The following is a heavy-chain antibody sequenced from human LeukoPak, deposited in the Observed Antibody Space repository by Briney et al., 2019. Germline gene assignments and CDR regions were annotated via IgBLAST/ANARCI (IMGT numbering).Heavy chain of an antibody. CDR2: ISGSGAYT. V-gene: IGHV3-23*01. CDR3: AKYFASGSYYKLPH. D-gene: IGHD3-10*01. J-gene: IGHJ1*01. Sequence: WGSLRLSCAASGFTFSSYAMSWVRQAPGKGLEWVSTISGSGAYTYYADSVKGRFTISRDNSKNTLYLQMNSLRAEDTAVYYCAKYFASGSYYKLPHWGQGTLVTVSS. CDR1: GFTFSSYA.